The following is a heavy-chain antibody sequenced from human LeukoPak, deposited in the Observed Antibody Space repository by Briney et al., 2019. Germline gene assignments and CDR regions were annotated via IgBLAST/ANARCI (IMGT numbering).Heavy chain of an antibody. V-gene: IGHV1-46*01. CDR3: ARNPRSATVRGVIIKFDY. J-gene: IGHJ4*02. CDR1: GYTFTSYY. D-gene: IGHD3-10*01. CDR2: INPSGGST. Sequence: GASVKVSCKASGYTFTSYYMHWVRQAPGQGLEWMGIINPSGGSTSYAQKFQGRVTMTRDTSTSTVYMELSSLRSEDKAVYYCARNPRSATVRGVIIKFDYWGQGTLVTVSS.